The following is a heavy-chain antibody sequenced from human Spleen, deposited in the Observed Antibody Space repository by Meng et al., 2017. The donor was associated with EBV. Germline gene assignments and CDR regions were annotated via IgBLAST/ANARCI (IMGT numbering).Heavy chain of an antibody. Sequence: LQWWGPGLAKLSATLSLTCSGSGASISSSSYYWGWSRQPPGEGLGWIGKSSSGGSTYFNPSRKTRVTISVDTSQKQFSLKLSSVSAADTAVYYCARDNGDYLGSNWYFDLWGRGTLVTVSS. CDR3: ARDNGDYLGSNWYFDL. CDR2: SSSGGST. V-gene: IGHV4-39*07. J-gene: IGHJ2*01. D-gene: IGHD4-17*01. CDR1: GASISSSSYY.